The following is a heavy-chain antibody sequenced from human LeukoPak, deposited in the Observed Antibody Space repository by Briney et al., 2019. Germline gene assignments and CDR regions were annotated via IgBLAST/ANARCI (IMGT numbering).Heavy chain of an antibody. CDR3: ARDRLPNYDSSGYYLAGFDI. V-gene: IGHV1-69*13. J-gene: IGHJ3*02. CDR1: GVTFNNYA. D-gene: IGHD3-22*01. CDR2: IIPIFGTA. Sequence: GAAVNVSFKASGVTFNNYAISWVRQAPGQGLEGMGGIIPIFGTANYPQKFQGRVTITADESTSTAYMELSSLRSEDTALYYCARDRLPNYDSSGYYLAGFDIWGQGTMVTVSS.